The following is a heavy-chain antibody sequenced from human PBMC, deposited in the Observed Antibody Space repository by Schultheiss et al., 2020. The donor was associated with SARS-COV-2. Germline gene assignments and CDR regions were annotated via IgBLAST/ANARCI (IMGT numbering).Heavy chain of an antibody. J-gene: IGHJ4*02. CDR2: ISGSSSPI. D-gene: IGHD2/OR15-2a*01. V-gene: IGHV3-48*01. CDR1: GFTFSSYW. CDR3: ARSYGTSWFYY. Sequence: GGSLRLSCAASGFTFSSYWMSWVRQAPGKGLEWVSFISGSSSPIFYADSVKGRFTVSRDNARNSLYLQMNSLRAEDTAVYYCARSYGTSWFYYWGQGTLVTVSS.